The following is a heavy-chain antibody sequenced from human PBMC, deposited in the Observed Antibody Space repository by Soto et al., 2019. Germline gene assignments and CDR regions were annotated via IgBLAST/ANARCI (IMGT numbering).Heavy chain of an antibody. Sequence: QVQLVESGGGVVQPGRSLRLSCAASGFTFSSYGMHWVRQAPGKGLEWVAVISYDGSNKYYADSVKGRFTISRDNSKNTLYLQMNSLRAEDTAVYYCAKGGITGTTGFDPWGQGTLVTVSS. D-gene: IGHD1-20*01. CDR2: ISYDGSNK. V-gene: IGHV3-30*18. CDR1: GFTFSSYG. J-gene: IGHJ5*02. CDR3: AKGGITGTTGFDP.